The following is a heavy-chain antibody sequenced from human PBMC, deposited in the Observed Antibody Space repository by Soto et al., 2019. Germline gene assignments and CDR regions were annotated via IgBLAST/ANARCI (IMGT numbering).Heavy chain of an antibody. CDR3: ARVDAGYCISTSCYRYWFDP. CDR2: IYYSGST. J-gene: IGHJ5*02. CDR1: GGSISSGDYY. D-gene: IGHD2-2*01. V-gene: IGHV4-30-4*01. Sequence: SETLSLTCTVSGGSISSGDYYWSWIRQPPGKGLEWIGYIYYSGSTYYNPSLKSRVTISVDTSKNQFSLKLSSVTAADTAVYYCARVDAGYCISTSCYRYWFDPWGQGTLVTVSS.